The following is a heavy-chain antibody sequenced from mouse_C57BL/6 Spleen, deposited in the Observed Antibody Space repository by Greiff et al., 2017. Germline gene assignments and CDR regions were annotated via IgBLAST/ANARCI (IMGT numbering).Heavy chain of an antibody. D-gene: IGHD4-1*01. CDR1: GFTFSDYG. Sequence: EVQGVESGGGLVQPGGSLKLSCAASGFTFSDYGMAWVRQAPRKGPEWVAFISNLAYSIYYADTVTGRFTISRENAKNTLYLEMSSLRSEDTAMYYCARHKNWDVAMDYWGQGTSVTVSS. CDR3: ARHKNWDVAMDY. J-gene: IGHJ4*01. V-gene: IGHV5-15*01. CDR2: ISNLAYSI.